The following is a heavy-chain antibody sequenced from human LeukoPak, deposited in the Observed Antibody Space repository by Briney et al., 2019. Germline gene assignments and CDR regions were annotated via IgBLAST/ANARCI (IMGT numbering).Heavy chain of an antibody. CDR2: ISSSGSTI. CDR1: GFTFSSYE. J-gene: IGHJ6*04. CDR3: AELGITMIGGV. Sequence: PGGSLTLSCVASGFTFSSYEMNWVRQAPGKGLEGVSYISSSGSTIYYADSVKGRFTISRDNAKNSLYLQMNSLRAEDTAIYSCAELGITMIGGVWGKGTTVTISS. D-gene: IGHD3-10*02. V-gene: IGHV3-48*03.